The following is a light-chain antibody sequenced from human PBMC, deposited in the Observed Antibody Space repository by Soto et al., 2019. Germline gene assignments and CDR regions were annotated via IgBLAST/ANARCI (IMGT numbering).Light chain of an antibody. V-gene: IGLV2-14*01. J-gene: IGLJ3*02. CDR1: DNDVGAYNY. Sequence: QSALTQPASVSGSPGQSITISCTGSDNDVGAYNYVSWYQQYPGKAPKLIIYEVNNQPSGVSHRFSGSKSGNTASLTISGLQAEDEGYYHCASYTRTATRVFGGGTKLTVL. CDR3: ASYTRTATRV. CDR2: EVN.